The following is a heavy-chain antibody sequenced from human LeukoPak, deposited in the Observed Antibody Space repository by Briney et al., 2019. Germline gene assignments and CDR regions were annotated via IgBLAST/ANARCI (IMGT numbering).Heavy chain of an antibody. J-gene: IGHJ6*03. CDR2: ISGSNSYI. D-gene: IGHD3-22*01. Sequence: GGSLRLSCAASGFTFNSYSMNWVRQAPGKGLEWVSSISGSNSYIYYADSMKGRFTISRDNAKNSLYLQMNSLRAEDTAVYYCARGSYYYDSSGYYYYYYMDVWGKGTTVTISS. CDR3: ARGSYYYDSSGYYYYYYMDV. V-gene: IGHV3-21*01. CDR1: GFTFNSYS.